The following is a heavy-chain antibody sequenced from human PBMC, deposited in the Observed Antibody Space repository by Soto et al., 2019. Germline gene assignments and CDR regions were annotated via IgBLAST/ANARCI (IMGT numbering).Heavy chain of an antibody. D-gene: IGHD2-8*01. V-gene: IGHV4-61*01. CDR2: IYYTGTT. Sequence: QVQLQESGPGLVRPSETLSLTCTVSGASVSSGSYYWTWIRQPPGKGLEWIGYIYYTGTTDYNPSLQKRVPISIDTSKNQISLNLSSVTAADTAVYYCARALSTNEAWSDPWGQGTLVSVSS. CDR3: ARALSTNEAWSDP. J-gene: IGHJ5*02. CDR1: GASVSSGSYY.